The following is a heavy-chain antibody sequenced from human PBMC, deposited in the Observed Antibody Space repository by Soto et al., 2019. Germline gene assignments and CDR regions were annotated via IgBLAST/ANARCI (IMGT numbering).Heavy chain of an antibody. CDR3: ARDLGQLWLQSWFDP. J-gene: IGHJ5*02. D-gene: IGHD5-18*01. CDR2: IWYDGSNK. Sequence: GGSLRLSCAASGFTFSSYGMHWVRQAPGKGLEWVAVIWYDGSNKYYADSVKGRFTISRDNSKNTLYLQMNSLRAEDTAVYYCARDLGQLWLQSWFDPWGQGTLVTVSS. CDR1: GFTFSSYG. V-gene: IGHV3-33*01.